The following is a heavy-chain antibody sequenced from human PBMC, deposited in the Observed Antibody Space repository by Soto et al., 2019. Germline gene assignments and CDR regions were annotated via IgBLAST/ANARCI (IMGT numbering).Heavy chain of an antibody. J-gene: IGHJ4*02. CDR1: GVSITSHY. CDR3: ARAAGFSSS. D-gene: IGHD6-13*01. CDR2: VHYSGST. V-gene: IGHV4-59*11. Sequence: PSETLSLTCTVSGVSITSHYWAWIRQPPGKGLEWIGNVHYSGSTNYSPSLKGRVTISVDKSKNQFSLKLSSVTAADTAVYYCARAAGFSSSWGQGTLVTVPQ.